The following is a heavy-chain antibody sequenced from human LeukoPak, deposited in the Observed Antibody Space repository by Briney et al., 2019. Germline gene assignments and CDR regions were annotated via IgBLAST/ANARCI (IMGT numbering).Heavy chain of an antibody. Sequence: PSETLSLTCTVSGGSISSYYWSWIRQPPGKGLEGIGYIYYSGSTNYNPSLKSRVTISVDTSKNQFSLKLSSVTAAATAVYYCAGNYYDSSGYLTDYWGQGTLVTVSS. J-gene: IGHJ4*02. D-gene: IGHD3-22*01. CDR1: GGSISSYY. CDR3: AGNYYDSSGYLTDY. CDR2: IYYSGST. V-gene: IGHV4-59*01.